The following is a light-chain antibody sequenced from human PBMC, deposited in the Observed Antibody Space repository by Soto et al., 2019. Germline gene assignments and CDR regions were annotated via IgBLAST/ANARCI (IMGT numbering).Light chain of an antibody. V-gene: IGKV1-16*01. J-gene: IGKJ1*01. CDR2: ASS. Sequence: DIQMTQSPSSLSASVGDKVTITCRASQGISSSLAWFRLKPGRAPESVIFASSTLQGGVPSRFSGSGSGTEFTLTISSLQPDDFATYYCQHYNSYSEAFGQGTKVELK. CDR3: QHYNSYSEA. CDR1: QGISSS.